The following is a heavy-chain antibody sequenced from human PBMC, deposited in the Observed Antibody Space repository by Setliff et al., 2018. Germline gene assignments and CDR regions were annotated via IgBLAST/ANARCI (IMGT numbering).Heavy chain of an antibody. D-gene: IGHD2-15*01. Sequence: SETLSLTCAVYGGSFSGYYWGWIRQPPGKGLEWIGEINHSGSTNYNPSLKSRVTISIDTSKNQFSLNLTSVTAADTALYYCARGSGAVVVAATPFAYWGQGTLVTVSS. CDR2: INHSGST. CDR1: GGSFSGYY. CDR3: ARGSGAVVVAATPFAY. V-gene: IGHV4-34*01. J-gene: IGHJ4*02.